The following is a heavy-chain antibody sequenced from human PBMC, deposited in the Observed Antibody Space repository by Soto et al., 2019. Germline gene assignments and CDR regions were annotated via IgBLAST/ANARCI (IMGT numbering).Heavy chain of an antibody. D-gene: IGHD1-26*01. Sequence: EVQLVESGGGSVQPGGSLTLSCVASGLSFGDYGMNWVRQAPGQGLEWIAYITGTSYTIDYADSVKGRFTISRDDGRNSLFLHMNSLRHDDTAVYYCVKGPRWDEDYYYGMDVWGPGTTVTVSS. CDR1: GLSFGDYG. V-gene: IGHV3-48*02. CDR2: ITGTSYTI. CDR3: VKGPRWDEDYYYGMDV. J-gene: IGHJ6*02.